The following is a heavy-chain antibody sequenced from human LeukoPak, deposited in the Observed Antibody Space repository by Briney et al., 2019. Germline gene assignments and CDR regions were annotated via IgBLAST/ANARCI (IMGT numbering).Heavy chain of an antibody. J-gene: IGHJ4*02. CDR1: GFTFSSYA. Sequence: GGSLRLSCAASGFTFSSYAMSWVRQAPGKGLEWVSVISDSGGRTYYADSVKGRFTISRDNSKNTLYVQTNSLRAEDTAIYYCAKGHGGDCYSPSDFWGQGTLVTVSS. CDR2: ISDSGGRT. CDR3: AKGHGGDCYSPSDF. V-gene: IGHV3-23*01. D-gene: IGHD2-21*02.